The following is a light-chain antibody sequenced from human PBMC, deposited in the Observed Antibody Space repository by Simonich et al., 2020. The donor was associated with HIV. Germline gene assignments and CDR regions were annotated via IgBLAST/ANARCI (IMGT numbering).Light chain of an antibody. V-gene: IGLV2-14*01. CDR1: SSDVGGYNY. J-gene: IGLJ3*02. CDR2: DVS. CDR3: TSYATITTRWV. Sequence: QSVLTQPASVSGSPGQSITISCTGTSSDVGGYNYVSWYQQHPGKAPKVMIYDVSNRPSGVSNRFSGSKSGNTASLTISGLQVEDEAVYYCTSYATITTRWVFGGGTKLTVL.